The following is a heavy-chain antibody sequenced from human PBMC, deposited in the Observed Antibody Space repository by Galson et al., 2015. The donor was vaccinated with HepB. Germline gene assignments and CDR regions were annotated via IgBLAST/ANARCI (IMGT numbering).Heavy chain of an antibody. CDR2: ISAYNGNT. V-gene: IGHV1-18*01. Sequence: SVKVSCKASGYTFTSYGISWVRQAPGQGLEWMGWISAYNGNTNYAQKLQGRVTMTTDTSTSTAYMELRSLRSDDTAVYYCARFYPKRRGEQQLVSNWFDPWGQGTLVTVSS. CDR3: ARFYPKRRGEQQLVSNWFDP. J-gene: IGHJ5*02. CDR1: GYTFTSYG. D-gene: IGHD6-13*01.